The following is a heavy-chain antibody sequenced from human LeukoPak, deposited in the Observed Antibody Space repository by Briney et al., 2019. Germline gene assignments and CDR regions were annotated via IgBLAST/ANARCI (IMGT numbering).Heavy chain of an antibody. V-gene: IGHV3-30*18. CDR2: ISYDGSNK. Sequence: SGGSLRLSCAASGFNFSSYGMHWVRQAPGKGLEWVAVISYDGSNKYYADSVKGRFTISRDNSKNTLYLQMNSLRAEDTAVYYCAKDLIGIVGATYGYWGQGTLVTVSS. J-gene: IGHJ4*02. CDR3: AKDLIGIVGATYGY. CDR1: GFNFSSYG. D-gene: IGHD1-26*01.